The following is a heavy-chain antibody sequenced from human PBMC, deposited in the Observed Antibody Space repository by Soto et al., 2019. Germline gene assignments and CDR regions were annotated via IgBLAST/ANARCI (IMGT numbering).Heavy chain of an antibody. CDR1: GYSFTSYW. V-gene: IGHV5-51*01. J-gene: IGHJ3*02. CDR2: IYPGDSDT. D-gene: IGHD3-22*01. CDR3: ARPRYYYDSSGADDAFDI. Sequence: PGESLKISCKGSGYSFTSYWIGWVRQMPGKGLEWMGIIYPGDSDTRYSPSFQGQVTISADKSISTAYLQWSSLKASDTAMYYCARPRYYYDSSGADDAFDIWGQGTMVTVSS.